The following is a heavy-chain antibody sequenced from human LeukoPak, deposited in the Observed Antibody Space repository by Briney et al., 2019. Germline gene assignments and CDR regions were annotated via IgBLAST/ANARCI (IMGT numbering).Heavy chain of an antibody. CDR2: ISSSSSYI. V-gene: IGHV3-21*04. CDR1: GFTFSSYS. D-gene: IGHD3-16*01. Sequence: GGSLRLSCAASGFTFSSYSMNWVRQASGKGLEWVSSISSSSSYIYYADSVKGRFTISRDNAKNSLYLQMNSLRAEDTAVYYCARGWGYYGMDVWGQGTTVTVSS. CDR3: ARGWGYYGMDV. J-gene: IGHJ6*02.